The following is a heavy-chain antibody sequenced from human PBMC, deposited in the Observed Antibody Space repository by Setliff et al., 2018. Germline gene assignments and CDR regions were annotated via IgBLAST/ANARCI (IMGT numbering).Heavy chain of an antibody. CDR2: ISAYNGNT. V-gene: IGHV1-18*01. CDR3: AGGSYSDYYGMDV. Sequence: GASVKVSCKASGYTFASYGISWVRQAPGQGLEWMGWISAYNGNTDYAQKLQGRVTMTTDTSTSTAYMELRSLRSEDTAVYYCAGGSYSDYYGMDVWGQGTTVTVSS. D-gene: IGHD1-26*01. J-gene: IGHJ6*02. CDR1: GYTFASYG.